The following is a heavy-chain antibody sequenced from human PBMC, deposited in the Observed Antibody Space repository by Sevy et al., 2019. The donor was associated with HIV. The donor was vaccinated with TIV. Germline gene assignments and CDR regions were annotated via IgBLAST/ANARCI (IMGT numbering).Heavy chain of an antibody. D-gene: IGHD6-13*01. J-gene: IGHJ6*03. CDR2: VYASSST. CDR1: GGSISGYY. Sequence: SETLSLTCTVSGGSISGYYWSWIRQSAGKGLEWIGRVYASSSTNYNPSLRSRVTISVDTSRNQFSLNLHSVTAADTAVCYWKREDFGSSWLYYYMDVWGKGTPVIVSS. V-gene: IGHV4-4*07. CDR3: KREDFGSSWLYYYMDV.